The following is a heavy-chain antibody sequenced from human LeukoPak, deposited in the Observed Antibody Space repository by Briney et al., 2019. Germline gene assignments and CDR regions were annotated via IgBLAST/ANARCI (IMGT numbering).Heavy chain of an antibody. CDR2: TSPGGSTI. Sequence: GGSLRLSCAASGFTFSDYYMSWIRQAPGKGLEWVSYTSPGGSTIYYADSVKGRFTISRDNAKNSLYLQMNNLRAEDTAVYYCARAPRYYFDYWGQGTLVTVSS. J-gene: IGHJ4*02. CDR3: ARAPRYYFDY. V-gene: IGHV3-11*04. CDR1: GFTFSDYY.